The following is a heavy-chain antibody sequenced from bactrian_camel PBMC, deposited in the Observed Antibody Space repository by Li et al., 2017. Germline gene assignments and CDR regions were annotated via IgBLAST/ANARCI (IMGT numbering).Heavy chain of an antibody. V-gene: IGHV3S40*01. CDR1: GFTFSTYA. Sequence: VQLVESGGGLVQPGGSLVLSCAASGFTFSTYAMNWVRQTPAKGLEWVSGVASNGGSTEYADSIVGRFTISRDNAKNMVYLHMTSLKPEDTGVYHCVRHLAGYGDFWGLGTQVTVS. D-gene: IGHD6*01. CDR3: VRHLAGYGDF. CDR2: VASNGGST. J-gene: IGHJ4*01.